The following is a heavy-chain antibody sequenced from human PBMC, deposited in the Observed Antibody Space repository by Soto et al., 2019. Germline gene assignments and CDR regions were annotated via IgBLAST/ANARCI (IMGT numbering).Heavy chain of an antibody. Sequence: PGESLKISCKGSGYSFTNFWISWVRQMPGKGLEWVGTIDPPDSYTNYSPSFQGHVTISADKSISTAYLQWSSLKASDTAIYYCARRGYNKYWGYYYAMDVWGQGTTVTVSS. V-gene: IGHV5-10-1*01. D-gene: IGHD1-1*01. J-gene: IGHJ6*02. CDR2: IDPPDSYT. CDR1: GYSFTNFW. CDR3: ARRGYNKYWGYYYAMDV.